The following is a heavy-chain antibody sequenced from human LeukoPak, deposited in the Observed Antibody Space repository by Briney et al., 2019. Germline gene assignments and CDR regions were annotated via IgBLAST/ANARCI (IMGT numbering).Heavy chain of an antibody. CDR1: GGTFSSYA. CDR3: ARGYIVATITIGYYYGTDV. Sequence: SVKVSCKASGGTFSSYAISWVRQAPGQGLEWMGGIIPIFGTANYAQKFQGRVTITADKSTSTAYMELSSLRSEDTAVYYCARGYIVATITIGYYYGTDVWGKGTTVTVSS. CDR2: IIPIFGTA. J-gene: IGHJ6*04. D-gene: IGHD5-12*01. V-gene: IGHV1-69*06.